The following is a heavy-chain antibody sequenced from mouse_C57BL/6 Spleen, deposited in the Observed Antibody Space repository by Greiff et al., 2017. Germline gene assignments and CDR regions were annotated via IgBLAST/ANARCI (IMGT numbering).Heavy chain of an antibody. CDR3: ARSYGSSYPYYAMDY. CDR2: INPNHGGT. V-gene: IGHV1-22*01. CDR1: GYTFTDYN. D-gene: IGHD1-1*01. Sequence: VQLQQSGPELVKPGASVKMSCKASGYTFTDYNMHWVKQSHGKSLEWIGYINPNHGGTSYNQKFKGKATLTVHKSSSTAYMELRSLTSEDSAVYYCARSYGSSYPYYAMDYWGQGTSVTVSS. J-gene: IGHJ4*01.